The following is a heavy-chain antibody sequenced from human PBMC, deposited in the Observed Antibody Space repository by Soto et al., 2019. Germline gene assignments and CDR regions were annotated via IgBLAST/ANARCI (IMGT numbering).Heavy chain of an antibody. Sequence: GGSLRLSWAASGFSFSSYAMSWVRQAPGKGLEWVSAISGSGGSTYYADSVKGRFTISRDNSKNTLYLQMNSLRAEDTAVYYCAKDDYYDFWSGYAPADHYYYYMDVWGKGTTVTVSS. J-gene: IGHJ6*03. CDR3: AKDDYYDFWSGYAPADHYYYYMDV. V-gene: IGHV3-23*01. CDR2: ISGSGGST. CDR1: GFSFSSYA. D-gene: IGHD3-3*01.